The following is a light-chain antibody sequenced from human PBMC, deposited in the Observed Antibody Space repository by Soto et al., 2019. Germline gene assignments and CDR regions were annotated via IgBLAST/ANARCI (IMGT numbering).Light chain of an antibody. CDR3: QQLHTFGVT. Sequence: DIQLTQSPCFLSASVGDRVTITCRASQGIGTYLAWYQQKPGKAPKLLISGASTLQSGVSSRFSGGGSGTEFTLSISSLQPEDFATYFCQQLHTFGVTFGGGTKVEMK. V-gene: IGKV1-9*01. J-gene: IGKJ4*01. CDR1: QGIGTY. CDR2: GAS.